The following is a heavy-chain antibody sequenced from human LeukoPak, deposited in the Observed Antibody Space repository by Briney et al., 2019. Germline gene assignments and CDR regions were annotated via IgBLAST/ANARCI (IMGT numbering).Heavy chain of an antibody. D-gene: IGHD3-10*01. J-gene: IGHJ4*02. V-gene: IGHV3-30*02. CDR1: GFTFSSSG. Sequence: QPGGSLRLSCAASGFTFSSSGMHWVRQAPGKGLEWVTFIRSDGSENYYADSVKGRFTSSRDNSKNTLYLQMNSLRAEDTAVYHCAKDRGVRDFYYWGQGTLVTVSS. CDR2: IRSDGSEN. CDR3: AKDRGVRDFYY.